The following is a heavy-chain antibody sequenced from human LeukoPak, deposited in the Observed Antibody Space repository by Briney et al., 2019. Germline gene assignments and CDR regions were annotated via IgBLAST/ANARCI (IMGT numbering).Heavy chain of an antibody. D-gene: IGHD6-19*01. J-gene: IGHJ4*02. V-gene: IGHV1-69*02. Sequence: SVKVSCKASGGTFSSYTISWVRQAPGQGLEWMGRIIPILGIANYAQKFQGRVTITADKSTSTAYMELSSLRSKDTAVYYCARGIAVAGGPDYWGQGTLVTVSS. CDR3: ARGIAVAGGPDY. CDR1: GGTFSSYT. CDR2: IIPILGIA.